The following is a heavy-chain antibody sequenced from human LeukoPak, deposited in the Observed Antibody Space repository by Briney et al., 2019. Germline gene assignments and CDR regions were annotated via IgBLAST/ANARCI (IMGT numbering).Heavy chain of an antibody. CDR1: GGSISSSSYY. V-gene: IGHV4-39*01. J-gene: IGHJ4*02. D-gene: IGHD5-18*01. Sequence: EPLSLTCTVSGGSISSSSYYWGGIRQPPGKGREWIGSIYYSGSTYYNPSLKSRVTISVDTSKNQFSLKLSSVTAADTAVYYCARRVGSYGHACWGQGTLVTVSS. CDR2: IYYSGST. CDR3: ARRVGSYGHAC.